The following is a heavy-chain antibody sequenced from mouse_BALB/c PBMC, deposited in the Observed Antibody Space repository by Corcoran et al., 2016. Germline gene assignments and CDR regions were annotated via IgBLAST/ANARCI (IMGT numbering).Heavy chain of an antibody. Sequence: QIQLVQSGPELKKPGETVRISCKASGYTFTTAGMQWVQKMPGKGLKWIGWINTHSGVPKYAEDFKGRFAFSLETSASTAYLQISNLKNEDTATYFCARVGGNSDYYARGYGGEGTAVIVS. CDR2: INTHSGVP. J-gene: IGHJ4*01. V-gene: IGHV9-4*02. CDR3: ARVGGNSDYYARGY. D-gene: IGHD2-1*01. CDR1: GYTFTTAG.